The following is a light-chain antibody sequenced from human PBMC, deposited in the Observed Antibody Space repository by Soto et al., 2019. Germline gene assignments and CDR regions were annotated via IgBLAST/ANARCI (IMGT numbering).Light chain of an antibody. CDR2: AAS. J-gene: IGKJ3*01. CDR3: EQSYSALLFT. Sequence: DIQMTQFPSSLSASVGDRVTITCRASQTIGRYLNWYQQKPGKVPKLLIYAASNLQSGVPARFSGSASGTDFTLTITSLQPEDFATYYCEQSYSALLFTFGPGTKVDI. CDR1: QTIGRY. V-gene: IGKV1-39*01.